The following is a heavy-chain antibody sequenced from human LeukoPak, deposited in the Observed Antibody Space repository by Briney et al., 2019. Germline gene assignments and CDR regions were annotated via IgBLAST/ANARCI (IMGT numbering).Heavy chain of an antibody. Sequence: GGSLRLSCVASGFTFSNYWMHWVRQAPGKGLVWVSRINRDGSNTNYADSVKGRFTISRDNAKNTLYLQMDSLTAEDRAMYYCATRAGTYYSLGYWGPGTLVTVSS. CDR1: GFTFSNYW. D-gene: IGHD1-26*01. J-gene: IGHJ4*02. V-gene: IGHV3-74*01. CDR2: INRDGSNT. CDR3: ATRAGTYYSLGY.